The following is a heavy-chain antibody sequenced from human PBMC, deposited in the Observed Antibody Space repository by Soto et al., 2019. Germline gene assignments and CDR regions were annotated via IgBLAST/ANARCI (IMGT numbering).Heavy chain of an antibody. CDR1: GGSFSGYY. CDR2: VNHSGTT. Sequence: QVQLQQWGAGLLKPSETLSLTCAVYGGSFSGYYWSWIRQPPGKGLEWIGEVNHSGTTNYNPSLKSRVTISVDMSNNQFSLILSSVTAADTAVYYCARGQGYNYVRWFDPWGQGTLVTVSS. V-gene: IGHV4-34*01. D-gene: IGHD5-12*01. J-gene: IGHJ5*02. CDR3: ARGQGYNYVRWFDP.